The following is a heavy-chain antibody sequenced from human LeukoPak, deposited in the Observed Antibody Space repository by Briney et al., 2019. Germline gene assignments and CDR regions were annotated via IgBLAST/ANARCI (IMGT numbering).Heavy chain of an antibody. V-gene: IGHV3-23*01. J-gene: IGHJ4*02. CDR1: GITFSNHG. Sequence: GGSLRLSCALSGITFSNHGMNWVRQAPGKGLEWVSGISGSGDVKWYADSVKGRFIISRDNSKNTLYLQMNSLRAEDTAVYYCVKILTTVFFAFPDYWGQGTLVTVSS. CDR2: ISGSGDVK. CDR3: VKILTTVFFAFPDY. D-gene: IGHD3-3*01.